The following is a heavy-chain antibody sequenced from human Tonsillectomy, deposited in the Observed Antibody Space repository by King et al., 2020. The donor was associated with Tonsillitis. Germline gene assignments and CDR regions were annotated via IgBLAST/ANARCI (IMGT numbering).Heavy chain of an antibody. J-gene: IGHJ4*02. Sequence: VQLVESGAEVKKPGESLRISFKGSGYSFTSYWITWVRQMPGKGLEWMGRIDPSDSYIMYSPSFQGHVTISAVKSISTAYLQWSSLKASDTAMYYCARHLKTVATTLFDYWGQGTLVTVSS. CDR1: GYSFTSYW. CDR3: ARHLKTVATTLFDY. V-gene: IGHV5-10-1*03. CDR2: IDPSDSYI. D-gene: IGHD5-24*01.